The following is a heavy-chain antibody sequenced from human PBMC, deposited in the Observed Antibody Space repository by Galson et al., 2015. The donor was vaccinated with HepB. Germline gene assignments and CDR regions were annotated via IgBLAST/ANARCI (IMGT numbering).Heavy chain of an antibody. V-gene: IGHV3-30-3*01. CDR2: ISYDGSNK. CDR3: AGSYQPLLYGNWFDP. J-gene: IGHJ5*02. CDR1: GFTFSSYA. D-gene: IGHD2-2*02. Sequence: SLRLSCAASGFTFSSYAMHWVRQAPGKGLEWVAVISYDGSNKYYADSVKGRFTISRDNSKNTLYLQMNSLRAEDTAVYYCAGSYQPLLYGNWFDPWGQGTLVTVSS.